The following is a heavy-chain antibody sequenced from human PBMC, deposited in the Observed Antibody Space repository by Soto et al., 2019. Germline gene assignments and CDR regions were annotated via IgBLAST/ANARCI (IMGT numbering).Heavy chain of an antibody. Sequence: EVQLEESGGALVQPGRSLRLSCAASGFTFDDYAMHWVRQVLGKGLEWVSSISWNSGNIGYADSVRGRFTTSRDNAKNSLYLQMNCLRPEDTALYYCVRSKGGYSYGTPFDYWGKGTLVTVSS. V-gene: IGHV3-9*01. CDR3: VRSKGGYSYGTPFDY. D-gene: IGHD5-18*01. CDR2: ISWNSGNI. J-gene: IGHJ4*02. CDR1: GFTFDDYA.